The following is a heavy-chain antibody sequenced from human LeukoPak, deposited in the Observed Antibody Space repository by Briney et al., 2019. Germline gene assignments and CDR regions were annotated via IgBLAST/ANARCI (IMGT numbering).Heavy chain of an antibody. J-gene: IGHJ4*02. D-gene: IGHD3-22*01. CDR3: AKYKDTSGYVDY. CDR2: ISGSGGST. CDR1: GFTFSSYS. V-gene: IGHV3-23*01. Sequence: GGSLRLSCAASGFTFSSYSMNWVRQAPGKGLEWVSAISGSGGSTYYADSVKGRFTISRDNSKNTLYLQMNSLRAEDTAVYYCAKYKDTSGYVDYWGQGTLVTVSS.